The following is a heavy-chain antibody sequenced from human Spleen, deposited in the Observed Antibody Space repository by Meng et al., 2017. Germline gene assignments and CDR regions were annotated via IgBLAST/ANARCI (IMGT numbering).Heavy chain of an antibody. Sequence: EVQLLESGGGLVQPGGSLRLSCAASGFTFNSFAMSWVRQAPGKRLEWVSTISGSDGRTYYADSVKGRFTISSDNSKNTLYLQMHSLRAEDTAVYYCARGFNGGNSGAFGYWGQGTLVTVSS. D-gene: IGHD4-23*01. CDR1: GFTFNSFA. CDR3: ARGFNGGNSGAFGY. J-gene: IGHJ4*02. V-gene: IGHV3-23*01. CDR2: ISGSDGRT.